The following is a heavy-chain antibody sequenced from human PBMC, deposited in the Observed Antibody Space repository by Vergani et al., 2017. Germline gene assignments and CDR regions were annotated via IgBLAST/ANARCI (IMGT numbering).Heavy chain of an antibody. Sequence: QVQLVESGGGVVQPGRSLRLSCAASGFTFSSYGMHWERQAPGKGLEWVAVISYDGSNKYYADSVKGRFTISRDNSKNTLYLQMNSLRAEDTAVYYCAKSGGPHDFWSGYYYYYMDFWGKGTTVTVSS. CDR3: AKSGGPHDFWSGYYYYYMDF. V-gene: IGHV3-30*18. D-gene: IGHD3-3*01. CDR2: ISYDGSNK. J-gene: IGHJ6*03. CDR1: GFTFSSYG.